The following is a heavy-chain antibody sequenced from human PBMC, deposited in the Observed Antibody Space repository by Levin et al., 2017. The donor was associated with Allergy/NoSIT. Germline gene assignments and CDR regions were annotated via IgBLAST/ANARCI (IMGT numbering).Heavy chain of an antibody. D-gene: IGHD1-14*01. CDR2: IGTAGDT. Sequence: GGSLRLSCAASGFTFSSYDMHWVRQATGKGLEWVSAIGTAGDTYYPGSVKGRFTISRENAKNSLYLQMNSLRAGDTAVYYCARASKTGYRSYFDLWGRGTLVTVSS. CDR3: ARASKTGYRSYFDL. V-gene: IGHV3-13*01. CDR1: GFTFSSYD. J-gene: IGHJ2*01.